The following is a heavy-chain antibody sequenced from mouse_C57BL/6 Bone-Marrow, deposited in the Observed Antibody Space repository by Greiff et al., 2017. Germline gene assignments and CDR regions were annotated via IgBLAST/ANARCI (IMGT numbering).Heavy chain of an antibody. CDR2: IDPSDSYT. CDR3: ARDYSNYFYAMDY. V-gene: IGHV1-69*01. D-gene: IGHD2-5*01. CDR1: GYTFTSYW. Sequence: QVQLQQPGAELVMPGASVKLSCKASGYTFTSYWMHWVKQRPGQGLEWIGEIDPSDSYTNYNQKFKGKSTLTVAKSSSTAYMQLSSLTSEYSAIYYCARDYSNYFYAMDYWGQGTSVTVSS. J-gene: IGHJ4*01.